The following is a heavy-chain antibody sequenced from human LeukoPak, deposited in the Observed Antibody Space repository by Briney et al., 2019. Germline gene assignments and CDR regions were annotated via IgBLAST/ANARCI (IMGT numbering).Heavy chain of an antibody. D-gene: IGHD2-2*01. Sequence: PGGSLRLSCVASRITFSSYTMSWVRQAPGKGLEWVSAISGSGGSTYYADSVKGRFTTSRDNSKNTVYLQMNSLRAEDTAAFYCAKSRGTSCCDFDYWGQGTLVTVSS. CDR2: ISGSGGST. CDR1: RITFSSYT. CDR3: AKSRGTSCCDFDY. J-gene: IGHJ4*02. V-gene: IGHV3-23*01.